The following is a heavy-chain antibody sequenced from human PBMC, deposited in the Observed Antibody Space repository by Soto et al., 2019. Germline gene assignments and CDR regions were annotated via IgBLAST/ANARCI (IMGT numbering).Heavy chain of an antibody. J-gene: IGHJ6*02. V-gene: IGHV4-34*01. CDR3: ARGWVYGMDV. CDR2: INHSGST. Sequence: SETLSLTCAVYGGSFSGYYWSWIRQPPGKGLEWIGEINHSGSTNYNPFLKSRVTISVDTSKNQFSLKLSSVTAADTAVYYCARGWVYGMDVWGQGTTVTVSS. CDR1: GGSFSGYY. D-gene: IGHD7-27*01.